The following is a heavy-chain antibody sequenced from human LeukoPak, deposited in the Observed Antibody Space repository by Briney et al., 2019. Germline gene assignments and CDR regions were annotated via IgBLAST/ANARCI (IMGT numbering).Heavy chain of an antibody. J-gene: IGHJ4*02. V-gene: IGHV4-30-4*01. Sequence: SQTLSLTCTVSGGSISSGDYYWSWIRQPPGKGLEWIGYIYYSGSTYYNPSLKSRLTISIDTSKSQFSLKLSSVTAADTAVYFCARAPAGDYFDYWGQGTLVTVSS. CDR3: ARAPAGDYFDY. D-gene: IGHD2-2*01. CDR1: GGSISSGDYY. CDR2: IYYSGST.